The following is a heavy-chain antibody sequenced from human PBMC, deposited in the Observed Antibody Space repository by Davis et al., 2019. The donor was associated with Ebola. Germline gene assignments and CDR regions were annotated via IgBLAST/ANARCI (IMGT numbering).Heavy chain of an antibody. J-gene: IGHJ4*02. CDR3: ARSSGYYYYFDY. Sequence: SGPTLVKPTQTLTLTCTFSGFSLTTSGLSVSWIRQPPGKALEWLARIDWDDDKYYSTSLKTRVTISTDTSKSQVGLTMTNMDPVDTATYYCARSSGYYYYFDYWGQGALVTVSS. D-gene: IGHD3-22*01. CDR2: IDWDDDK. V-gene: IGHV2-70*11. CDR1: GFSLTTSGLS.